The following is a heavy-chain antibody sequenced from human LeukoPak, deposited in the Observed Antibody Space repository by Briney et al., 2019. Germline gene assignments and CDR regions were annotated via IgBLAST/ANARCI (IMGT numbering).Heavy chain of an antibody. CDR1: GGSISSSNW. J-gene: IGHJ4*02. CDR2: IYHSGST. Sequence: PSETLSLTCAVSGGSISSSNWWSWVRQPPGKGLEGIGEIYHSGSTNYNPSLKSRVTIPVDKSKNQFSLKLSSVTAADTAVYYCASEYYYGSGSYFKAGYWGQGTLVTVSS. CDR3: ASEYYYGSGSYFKAGY. D-gene: IGHD3-10*01. V-gene: IGHV4-4*02.